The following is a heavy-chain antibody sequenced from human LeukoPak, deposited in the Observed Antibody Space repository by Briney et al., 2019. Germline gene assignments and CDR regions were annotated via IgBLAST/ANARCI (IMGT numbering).Heavy chain of an antibody. CDR3: ARAISSLYGDYVGTRAPGWSFDY. CDR1: GGSISSSIYY. V-gene: IGHV4-39*07. J-gene: IGHJ4*02. CDR2: IYHSGST. Sequence: SETLSLTCTVSGGSISSSIYYWGWIRQPPGKGLEWIGSIYHSGSTSYNPSLKSRVTISVDTSRNQFSLKMSSVTAADTAVYYCARAISSLYGDYVGTRAPGWSFDYWGQGTLVTVSS. D-gene: IGHD4-17*01.